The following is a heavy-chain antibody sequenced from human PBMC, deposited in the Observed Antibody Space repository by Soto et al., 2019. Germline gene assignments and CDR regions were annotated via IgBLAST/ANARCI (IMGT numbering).Heavy chain of an antibody. Sequence: PGESLKISWKGSGYSFTTFWIGWVRQMPGKGLEWMGIIYPGDSDTRYSPSFQGQVTISADKSISTTYLQWSSLKASHTAIYYCARRERVANTGKADYWGQGTQVTVSS. D-gene: IGHD1-1*01. J-gene: IGHJ4*02. CDR1: GYSFTTFW. CDR2: IYPGDSDT. V-gene: IGHV5-51*01. CDR3: ARRERVANTGKADY.